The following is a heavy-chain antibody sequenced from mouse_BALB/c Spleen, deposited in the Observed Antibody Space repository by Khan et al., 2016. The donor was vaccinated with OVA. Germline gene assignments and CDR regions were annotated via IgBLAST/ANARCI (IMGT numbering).Heavy chain of an antibody. CDR1: GFSLTSYG. CDR2: IWSDGST. D-gene: IGHD2-1*01. Sequence: QVQLKESGPGLVAPSQSLSITCTISGFSLTSYGVHWVHQPPGKGLEWLVVIWSDGSTTYNSALKSRLSISKDNSKSQVFLKMNSLQTDDTAMYXCARSLLLGSPGFVYWGQGTLVTVSA. V-gene: IGHV2-6-1*01. J-gene: IGHJ3*01. CDR3: ARSLLLGSPGFVY.